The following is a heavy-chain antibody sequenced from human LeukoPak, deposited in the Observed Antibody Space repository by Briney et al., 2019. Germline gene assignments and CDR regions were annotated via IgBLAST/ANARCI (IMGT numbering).Heavy chain of an antibody. Sequence: GGSLRLSCAASAFTFSNYAMSWVRPAPGKGREWGSAISGSRGSISYADSVKGRFPISRANSKNTLYLQMNSLTAEDTDVYYCANIEHLAGDSPMGMDIWGNGNTVTVSS. CDR2: ISGSRGSI. V-gene: IGHV3-23*01. J-gene: IGHJ6*01. D-gene: IGHD1/OR15-1a*01. CDR1: AFTFSNYA. CDR3: ANIEHLAGDSPMGMDI.